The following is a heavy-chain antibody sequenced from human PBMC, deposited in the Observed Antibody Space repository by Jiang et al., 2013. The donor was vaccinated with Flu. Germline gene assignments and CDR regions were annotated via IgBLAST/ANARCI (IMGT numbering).Heavy chain of an antibody. Sequence: EVKKPGESLKISCKGSGYSFTSYWIGWVRQMPGKGLEWMGIIYPGDSDTRYSPSFQGQVTISADKSISTAYLQWSSLKASDTAMYYCARWLRYDFWSGYYPYYYYYGMDVWGQGTTVTVSS. J-gene: IGHJ6*02. D-gene: IGHD3-3*01. V-gene: IGHV5-51*03. CDR3: ARWLRYDFWSGYYPYYYYYGMDV. CDR2: IYPGDSDT. CDR1: GYSFTSYW.